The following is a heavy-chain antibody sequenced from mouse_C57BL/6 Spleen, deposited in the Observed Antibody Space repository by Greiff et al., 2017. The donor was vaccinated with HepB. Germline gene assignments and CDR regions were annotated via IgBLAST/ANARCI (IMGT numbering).Heavy chain of an antibody. CDR1: GYAFSSSW. Sequence: VQLQQSGPELVKPGASVKISCKASGYAFSSSWMNWVKQRPGKGLEWIGRIYPGDGDTNYNGKFKGKATLTADKSSSTAYMQLSSLTSEDSAVYFCARGVLRFDYWGQGTTLTVSS. V-gene: IGHV1-82*01. J-gene: IGHJ2*01. D-gene: IGHD1-1*01. CDR3: ARGVLRFDY. CDR2: IYPGDGDT.